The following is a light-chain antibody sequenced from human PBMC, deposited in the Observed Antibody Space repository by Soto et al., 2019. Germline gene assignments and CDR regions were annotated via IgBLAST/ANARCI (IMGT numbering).Light chain of an antibody. J-gene: IGLJ3*02. CDR2: EVT. Sequence: QSVLTQPASVSGSPGQSITISCTGTSSDIGGYNYVSWYQQHPGTAPKLMISEVTNRPAGVSNRFSGSRSGSTASLTISGLQADDEADYYCCSFTSSNTWVFGGGTKLTVL. V-gene: IGLV2-14*01. CDR1: SSDIGGYNY. CDR3: CSFTSSNTWV.